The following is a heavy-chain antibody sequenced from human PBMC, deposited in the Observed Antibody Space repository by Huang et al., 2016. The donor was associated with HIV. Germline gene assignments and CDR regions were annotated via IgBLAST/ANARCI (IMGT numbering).Heavy chain of an antibody. CDR3: ARGGPYSRDYYYYGMDV. Sequence: QVQLQESGPGLVKPSETLSLTCTVSGGSISSYYWSWIRQPPGKGLEWIGYIHYSGSTNHNPSLKSRVTTSVDPSKNQFFLKLSSVTAADTAVYYCARGGPYSRDYYYYGMDVWGQGTTVTVSS. V-gene: IGHV4-59*01. J-gene: IGHJ6*02. D-gene: IGHD6-13*01. CDR2: IHYSGST. CDR1: GGSISSYY.